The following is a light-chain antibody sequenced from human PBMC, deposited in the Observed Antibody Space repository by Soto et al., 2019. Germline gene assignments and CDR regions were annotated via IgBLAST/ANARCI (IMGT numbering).Light chain of an antibody. Sequence: ETVMTQSPATLCVCPGESATLSCLASQSVRTYLAWYQVKPGQAPRLLIYDASRRASGVPARFSGSGSGTDFTLTISSLEPEDFAVYYCQQRSNWPQITFGQGTRLEIK. CDR2: DAS. CDR1: QSVRTY. CDR3: QQRSNWPQIT. V-gene: IGKV3-11*01. J-gene: IGKJ5*01.